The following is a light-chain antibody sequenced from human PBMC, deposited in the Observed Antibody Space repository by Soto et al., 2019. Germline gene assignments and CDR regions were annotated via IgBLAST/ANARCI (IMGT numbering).Light chain of an antibody. V-gene: IGLV1-40*01. CDR2: GNS. CDR3: KSYDSSLSGYV. CDR1: SSNIGAGYD. J-gene: IGLJ1*01. Sequence: QSVLTQPPSVSGAPGQRVTISCTGSSSNIGAGYDVHWYQQLPGTAPKLLIYGNSNRPSGVPDRFSGSKSGTSASLAITGLQAEDEAEYYCKSYDSSLSGYVFGTGTKLTVL.